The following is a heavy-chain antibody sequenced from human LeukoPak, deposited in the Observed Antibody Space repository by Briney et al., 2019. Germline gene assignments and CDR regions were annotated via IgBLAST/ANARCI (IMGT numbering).Heavy chain of an antibody. V-gene: IGHV4-30-2*01. J-gene: IGHJ6*02. D-gene: IGHD6-13*01. Sequence: SETLSLTCTVSGGSISSGGYYWSWIRQPPGKGLEWIGYIYHSGSTYYNPSLKSRVTISVDRSKNQFSLKLSSVTAADTAVYYCARDHSSSWFYYYYGMDVWGQGTTVTVSS. CDR3: ARDHSSSWFYYYYGMDV. CDR2: IYHSGST. CDR1: GGSISSGGYY.